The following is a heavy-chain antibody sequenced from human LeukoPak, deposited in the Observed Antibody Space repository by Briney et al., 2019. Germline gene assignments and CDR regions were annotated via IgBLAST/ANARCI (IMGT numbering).Heavy chain of an antibody. Sequence: QPGGSLRLSCAASGFTFSSYDMHWVRQAPGKGLEWVAIISFDGSNKYYADSVKGRFTISRDNSKNTLYLQMNSLRAEDTAVYYCATRGLLLGSIDYWGQGTLVTVSS. CDR2: ISFDGSNK. D-gene: IGHD2-2*01. J-gene: IGHJ4*02. CDR1: GFTFSSYD. CDR3: ATRGLLLGSIDY. V-gene: IGHV3-30*03.